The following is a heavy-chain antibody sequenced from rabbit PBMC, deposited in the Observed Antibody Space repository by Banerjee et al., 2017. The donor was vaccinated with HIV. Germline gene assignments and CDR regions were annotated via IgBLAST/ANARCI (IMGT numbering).Heavy chain of an antibody. Sequence: QEQLVESGGDLVQPEGSLTLTCKASGLDFSSTFWICWVRQAPGKGLEWIACITTASSGTTYYASWAKGRFTISKTSSTTVTLQMTSLTAADTATYFCARNYGGYGFGPLDPWGPGTLVTVS. V-gene: IGHV1S45*01. CDR1: GLDFSSTFW. J-gene: IGHJ2*01. CDR3: ARNYGGYGFGPLDP. D-gene: IGHD2-1*01. CDR2: ITTASSGTT.